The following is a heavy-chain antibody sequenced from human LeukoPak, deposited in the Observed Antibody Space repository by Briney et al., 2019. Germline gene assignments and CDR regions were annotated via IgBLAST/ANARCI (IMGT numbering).Heavy chain of an antibody. J-gene: IGHJ4*02. CDR1: GFTFSSYG. V-gene: IGHV3-23*01. Sequence: GGSLRLSCAASGFTFSSYGMSWVRQAPGKGLEWVSAISGSGGSTYYADSVKGRFTISRDNSKNTLYLQMNSLRAEDTAVYYCAKDIVVTNRVDYWGQGTLATVSS. CDR2: ISGSGGST. D-gene: IGHD5-12*01. CDR3: AKDIVVTNRVDY.